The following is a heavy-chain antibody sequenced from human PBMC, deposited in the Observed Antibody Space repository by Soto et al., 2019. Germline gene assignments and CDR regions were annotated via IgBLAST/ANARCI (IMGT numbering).Heavy chain of an antibody. CDR1: GYTFTSYG. Sequence: GASVKVSCKASGYTFTSYGISWVRQAPGQGLEWMGWISAYNGNTNYAQKLQGRVTMTTDTSTSTAYMELRSLRSDDTAVYYCARTGYYYDSSGYNTLGYYGMDVWGQGTTVTVS. J-gene: IGHJ6*02. V-gene: IGHV1-18*01. D-gene: IGHD3-22*01. CDR3: ARTGYYYDSSGYNTLGYYGMDV. CDR2: ISAYNGNT.